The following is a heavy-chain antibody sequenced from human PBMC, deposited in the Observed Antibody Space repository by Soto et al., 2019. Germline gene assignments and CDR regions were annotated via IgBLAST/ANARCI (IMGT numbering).Heavy chain of an antibody. CDR3: ARQPYCSSTSCIAYYYYYGMDV. J-gene: IGHJ6*02. Sequence: PDTLSLNRTVSGRSVSSTSYSWSWIPQPPWKGLEWIGHVHYSGSTNYNPSLRSRVTTSVDTSKNQFSLRLSSVTGADTAVYYCARQPYCSSTSCIAYYYYYGMDVWRQGTTVTVSS. CDR1: GRSVSSTSYS. CDR2: VHYSGST. V-gene: IGHV4-61*01. D-gene: IGHD2-2*01.